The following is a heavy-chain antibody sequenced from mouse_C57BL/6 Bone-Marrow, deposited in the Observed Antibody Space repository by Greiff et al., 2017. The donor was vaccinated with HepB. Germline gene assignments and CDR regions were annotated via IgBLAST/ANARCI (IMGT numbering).Heavy chain of an antibody. D-gene: IGHD2-1*01. J-gene: IGHJ3*01. V-gene: IGHV5-12*01. Sequence: EVQRVESGGGLVQPGGSLKLSCAASGFTFSDYYMYWVRQTPEKRLEWVAYISNGGGSTYYPDTVKGRFTISRDNAKNTLYLQMSRLKSEDTAMYYCARQEGNYAWFAYWGQGTLVTVFA. CDR3: ARQEGNYAWFAY. CDR1: GFTFSDYY. CDR2: ISNGGGST.